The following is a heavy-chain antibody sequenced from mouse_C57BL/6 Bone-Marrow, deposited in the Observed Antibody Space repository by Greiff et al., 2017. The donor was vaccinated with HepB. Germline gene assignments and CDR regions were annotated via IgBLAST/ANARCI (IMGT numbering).Heavy chain of an antibody. J-gene: IGHJ3*01. CDR2: IHPNSGST. CDR3: ALYGRGSPWFAY. D-gene: IGHD1-1*01. V-gene: IGHV1-64*01. CDR1: GYTFTSYW. Sequence: QVQLQQPGAELVKPGASVKLSCKASGYTFTSYWMHWVKQRPGQGLEWIGMIHPNSGSTNHNEKFKSKATLTVDKSSSTAYMQLSSLTSEDSAVYYCALYGRGSPWFAYWGQGTLVTVSA.